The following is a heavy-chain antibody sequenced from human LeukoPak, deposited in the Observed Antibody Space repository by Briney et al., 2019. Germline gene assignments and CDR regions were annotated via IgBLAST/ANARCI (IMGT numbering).Heavy chain of an antibody. D-gene: IGHD5-12*01. J-gene: IGHJ4*02. CDR2: ISGSGGST. CDR3: AKGGWLPTYYFDY. V-gene: IGHV3-23*01. CDR1: GFTFSSYA. Sequence: QAGGVLRLSCAASGFTFSSYAMSWVRQAPGKGLEWVSAISGSGGSTYYADSVKGRFTISRDNSKNTLYLQMNSLRAEDTAVYYCAKGGWLPTYYFDYWGQGTLVTVSS.